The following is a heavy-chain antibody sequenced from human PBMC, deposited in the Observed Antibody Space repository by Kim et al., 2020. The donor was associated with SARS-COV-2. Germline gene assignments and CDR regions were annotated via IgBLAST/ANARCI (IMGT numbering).Heavy chain of an antibody. CDR3: ARDGRSGWYYFDY. Sequence: YTPPLKSRVTMSVDTSKNQFSLKLSSVTAADTAVYYCARDGRSGWYYFDYWGQGTLVTVSS. J-gene: IGHJ4*02. D-gene: IGHD6-19*01. V-gene: IGHV4-4*07.